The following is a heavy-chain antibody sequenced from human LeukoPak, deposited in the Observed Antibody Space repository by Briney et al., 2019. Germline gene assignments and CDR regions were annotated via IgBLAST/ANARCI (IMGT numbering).Heavy chain of an antibody. CDR1: GFTFSSYG. D-gene: IGHD3-3*01. J-gene: IGHJ4*02. V-gene: IGHV3-30*02. CDR2: IRYDGSNK. Sequence: GGSLRLSCAASGFTFSSYGMHWVRQAPGKGLEWVAFIRYDGSNKYYADSVKGRFTISRDNSKNTLYLQMNRLRAEDTAVYYCAKGPYYDFWSGSFDYWGQGTLVTVSS. CDR3: AKGPYYDFWSGSFDY.